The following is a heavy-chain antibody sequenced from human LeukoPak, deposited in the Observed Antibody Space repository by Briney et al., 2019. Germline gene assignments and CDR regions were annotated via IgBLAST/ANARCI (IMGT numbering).Heavy chain of an antibody. CDR2: ISRDGVST. V-gene: IGHV3-43*02. J-gene: IGHJ4*02. CDR1: GLPIADFA. CDR3: AKESGKFDY. Sequence: GGSLRLSCVASGLPIADFAMHWVRQAPGKGLEWVSLISRDGVSTFYADSVKGRFSISRDNSKNSLYLEMTSLRTEDAAMYYCAKESGKFDYWGQGTLVAVSS.